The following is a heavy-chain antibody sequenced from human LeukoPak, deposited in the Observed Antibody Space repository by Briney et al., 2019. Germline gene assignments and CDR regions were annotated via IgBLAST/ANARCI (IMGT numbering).Heavy chain of an antibody. CDR1: GFTFSSDA. J-gene: IGHJ4*02. CDR2: ISTSGGST. D-gene: IGHD1-26*01. V-gene: IGHV3-23*01. CDR3: AKEPYSGSQLLDY. Sequence: GGSLRLSCAASGFTFSSDAMSWVRQAPGKRLEWVSAISTSGGSTYYADSVKGRFTISRDNSKNTLYLQMNSLRAEDTAVYYCAKEPYSGSQLLDYWGQGTLVTVSS.